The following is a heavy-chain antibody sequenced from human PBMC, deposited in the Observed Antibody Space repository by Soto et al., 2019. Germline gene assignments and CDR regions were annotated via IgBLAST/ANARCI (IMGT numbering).Heavy chain of an antibody. V-gene: IGHV1-69*01. CDR3: ARWRGAVPTPGFMGPLDY. D-gene: IGHD3-3*01. CDR1: GGTLSSFT. CDR2: ITPKFATA. J-gene: IGHJ4*02. Sequence: QVQLVQSGAEVKKPGSSVKVSCKASGGTLSSFTISWVRQAPGQGPEWMGGITPKFATAKYAQKFQGRVTITADESTNTLYMELRSLRSDDTAVYYCARWRGAVPTPGFMGPLDYRGQGTLVTVSS.